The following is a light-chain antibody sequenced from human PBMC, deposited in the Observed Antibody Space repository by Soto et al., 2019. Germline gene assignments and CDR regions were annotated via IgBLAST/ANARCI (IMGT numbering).Light chain of an antibody. CDR1: SSDAGSYDL. V-gene: IGLV2-23*02. Sequence: QSALTQPASVSGSPGQSITISCTGTSSDAGSYDLVSWYQQHPGKAPKLMIFEVTKRPSGISNRFSGSKSGNTASLTISGLQAEDEADYYCCSYAGSNTFVVLGGGTKVTVL. CDR2: EVT. CDR3: CSYAGSNTFVV. J-gene: IGLJ2*01.